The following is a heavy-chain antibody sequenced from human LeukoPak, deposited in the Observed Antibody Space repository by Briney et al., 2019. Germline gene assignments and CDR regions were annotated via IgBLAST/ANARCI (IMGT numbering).Heavy chain of an antibody. J-gene: IGHJ4*02. D-gene: IGHD3-3*01. V-gene: IGHV1-8*03. Sequence: ASVKVSCKTSGYTFTSYDINWVRQATGQGLEWMGWMNPNSGNTGYAQKFQGRVTITRNTSISTAYMELSSLRSEDTAVYYCARDFKRITIFGVVITHRFFDYWGQGTLVTFSS. CDR3: ARDFKRITIFGVVITHRFFDY. CDR1: GYTFTSYD. CDR2: MNPNSGNT.